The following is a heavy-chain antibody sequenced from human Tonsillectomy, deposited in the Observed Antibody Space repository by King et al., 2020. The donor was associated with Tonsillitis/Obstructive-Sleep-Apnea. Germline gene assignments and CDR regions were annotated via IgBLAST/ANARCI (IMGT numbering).Heavy chain of an antibody. CDR1: GGSISSGGHY. CDR3: AREDRRSYAYHCDY. D-gene: IGHD1-26*01. Sequence: VQLQESGPGLVKPSQTLSLTCIVSGGSISSGGHYWSWIRQHPGKGLEWIGYIYYSGSPYYNPSLTSRVTISADTSKNHISLKLTSVTVADTAVYYWAREDRRSYAYHCDYWGQGTLVTVSS. J-gene: IGHJ4*02. CDR2: IYYSGSP. V-gene: IGHV4-31*03.